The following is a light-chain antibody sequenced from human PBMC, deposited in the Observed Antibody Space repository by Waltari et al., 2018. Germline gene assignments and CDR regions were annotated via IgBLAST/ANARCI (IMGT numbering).Light chain of an antibody. V-gene: IGLV4-69*01. CDR3: QTGGHGTWV. CDR2: VNSDGSH. CDR1: SGPSRNL. J-gene: IGLJ3*02. Sequence: QLVLTQSPSASASLGASVKPTCTLSSGPSRNLIAWHQQQPEKGPRYLMKVNSDGSHSKGDEIPDRFSGSSSGAERYLTISSLQSEDEADYYCQTGGHGTWVFGGGTKLTVL.